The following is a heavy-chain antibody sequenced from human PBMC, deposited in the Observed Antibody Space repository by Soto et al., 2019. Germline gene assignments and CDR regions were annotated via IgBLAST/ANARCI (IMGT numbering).Heavy chain of an antibody. D-gene: IGHD4-4*01. Sequence: QVPLVQSGAEVKKPGASVKVSCKASGYTFTSYDINWVRQATGQGLEWMGWMNPNSGNTGYAQKFQGRVTMTRNTSISTAYMELSSLRSEDTAVYYCATAGPPNDYSNYVIDPWGQGTLVTVSS. CDR1: GYTFTSYD. J-gene: IGHJ5*02. CDR3: ATAGPPNDYSNYVIDP. CDR2: MNPNSGNT. V-gene: IGHV1-8*01.